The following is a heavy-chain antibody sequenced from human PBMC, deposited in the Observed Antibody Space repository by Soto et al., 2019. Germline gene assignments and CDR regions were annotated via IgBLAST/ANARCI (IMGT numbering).Heavy chain of an antibody. J-gene: IGHJ4*02. CDR2: INTNTGNP. CDR1: GYTFTSYA. D-gene: IGHD6-6*01. Sequence: ASVKVSCKASGYTFTSYAMNWVRQAPGQGLEWMGWINTNTGNPTYAQGFTGRFVFSLDTSVSTAYLQISSLKAEDTAVYYCARSPPLYSSSSYYFDYWGQGTLVTVSS. CDR3: ARSPPLYSSSSYYFDY. V-gene: IGHV7-4-1*02.